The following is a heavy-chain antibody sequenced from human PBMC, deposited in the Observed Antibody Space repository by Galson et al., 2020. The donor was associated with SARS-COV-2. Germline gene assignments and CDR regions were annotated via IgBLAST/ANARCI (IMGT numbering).Heavy chain of an antibody. Sequence: GGSLRLSCAASGFTFSSYSMNWVRQAPGKGLEWVSYISSSSSTIYYADSVKGRFTISRDNAKNSLYLQMNRLRAEDTAVYYCAREGGVVPAATYYYYYYMDVWGKGTTVTVSS. J-gene: IGHJ6*03. V-gene: IGHV3-48*01. D-gene: IGHD2-2*01. CDR1: GFTFSSYS. CDR2: ISSSSSTI. CDR3: AREGGVVPAATYYYYYYMDV.